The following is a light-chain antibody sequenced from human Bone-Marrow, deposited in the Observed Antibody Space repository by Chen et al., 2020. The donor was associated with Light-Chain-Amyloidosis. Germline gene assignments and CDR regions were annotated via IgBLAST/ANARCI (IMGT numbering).Light chain of an antibody. CDR3: MQALQTTWT. Sequence: DIVMTQSPLSLPVTPGEPASISCRSSQSLLHSNGYNYLDWYLQKPGQSPQLLIYLGSNRASGVPDRVSCSGSGTDFTLKISRVEAEDVGVYYCMQALQTTWTFGQGTKVEIK. CDR1: QSLLHSNGYNY. CDR2: LGS. V-gene: IGKV2-28*01. J-gene: IGKJ1*01.